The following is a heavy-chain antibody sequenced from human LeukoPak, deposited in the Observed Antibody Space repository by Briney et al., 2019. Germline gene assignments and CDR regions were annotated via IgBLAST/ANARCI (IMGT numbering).Heavy chain of an antibody. V-gene: IGHV4-30-2*01. CDR3: AREAYSSGWFDY. J-gene: IGHJ4*02. Sequence: SETLSLTCTVSGGSLSSGGYYWSWIRQPPGRGLEWIGYIYHSGSTYYNPSLKSRVTISVDRSKNQFSLKLSSVTAADTAVYYCAREAYSSGWFDYWGQGTLVTVSS. D-gene: IGHD6-19*01. CDR2: IYHSGST. CDR1: GGSLSSGGYY.